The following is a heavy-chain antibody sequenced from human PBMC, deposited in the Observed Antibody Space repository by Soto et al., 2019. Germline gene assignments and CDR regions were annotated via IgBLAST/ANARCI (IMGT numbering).Heavy chain of an antibody. CDR2: ISSSGSTI. V-gene: IGHV3-48*03. CDR1: GFTFSSYE. Sequence: VQLVESGGGVVQPGRSLRLSCAASGFTFSSYEMNWVRQAPGKGLEWVSYISSSGSTIYYADSVKGRFTISRDNAKNSLYLQMNSLRAEDTTVYYCARDGEYSSSGPPFDPWGQGTLVTVSS. CDR3: ARDGEYSSSGPPFDP. D-gene: IGHD6-6*01. J-gene: IGHJ5*02.